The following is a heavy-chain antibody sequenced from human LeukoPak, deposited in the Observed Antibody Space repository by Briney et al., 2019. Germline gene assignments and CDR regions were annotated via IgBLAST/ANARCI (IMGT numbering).Heavy chain of an antibody. V-gene: IGHV4-31*03. CDR1: GGSISSGGYY. CDR3: AREVVRGVYNWFDP. D-gene: IGHD3-10*01. CDR2: NYYSGST. J-gene: IGHJ5*02. Sequence: TLSLTCTVSGGSISSGGYYWSWIRQHPGKGLEWIGYNYYSGSTYYNPSLKSRVTISVDTSKNQFSLKLSSVTAADTAVYYCAREVVRGVYNWFDPWGQGTLVTVSS.